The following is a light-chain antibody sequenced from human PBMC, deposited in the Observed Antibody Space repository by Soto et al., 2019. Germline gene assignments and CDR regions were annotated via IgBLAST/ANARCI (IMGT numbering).Light chain of an antibody. Sequence: DIQMTQSPSTLSGSVGDRVTNTCRASQTISSWLAWYQQKPGKAPKLLIYKASTLESGVPSNFSGSGSGTEFTLTISRLDPEDFAVYYCRQYGRSLEFAVGGRTKVDIK. CDR3: RQYGRSLEFA. V-gene: IGKV1-5*03. CDR1: QTISSW. CDR2: KAS. J-gene: IGKJ4*01.